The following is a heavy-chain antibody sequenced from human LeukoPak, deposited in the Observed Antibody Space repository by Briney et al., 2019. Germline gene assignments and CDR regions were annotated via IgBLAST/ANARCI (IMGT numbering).Heavy chain of an antibody. V-gene: IGHV1-3*01. CDR2: INAGNGNT. J-gene: IGHJ4*02. Sequence: ASVKVSCKASGYTFTSYAMHWVRQAPGQRLEWMGWINAGNGNTKYSQKFQGRVTITRDTSTSTAYMELRSLRSDDTAVYYCARVSGLRCFDYWGQGTLVTVSS. CDR3: ARVSGLRCFDY. D-gene: IGHD4-17*01. CDR1: GYTFTSYA.